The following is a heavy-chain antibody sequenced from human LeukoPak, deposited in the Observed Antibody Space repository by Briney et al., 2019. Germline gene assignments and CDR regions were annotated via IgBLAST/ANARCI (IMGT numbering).Heavy chain of an antibody. CDR3: VKDRETHYDILTGYPDAFDI. CDR2: ISSNGGST. V-gene: IGHV3-64D*06. D-gene: IGHD3-9*01. CDR1: GFTFSSYA. Sequence: PGGSLRLSCSASGFTFSSYAMHWVRQAPGKGLEYVSAISSNGGSTYYADSVKGRFTISRDNSKNTLYLQMSSLRAEDTAVYYCVKDRETHYDILTGYPDAFDIWGQGTMGTVS. J-gene: IGHJ3*02.